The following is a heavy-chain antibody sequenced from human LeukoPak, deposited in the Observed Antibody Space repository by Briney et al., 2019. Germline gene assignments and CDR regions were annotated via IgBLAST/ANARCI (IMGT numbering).Heavy chain of an antibody. J-gene: IGHJ5*02. D-gene: IGHD6-13*01. CDR3: ARRAYSSSFWFDP. CDR1: GGSISSYY. CDR2: IYYSGST. V-gene: IGHV4-59*08. Sequence: SETLSLTCTVSGGSISSYYWSWIRQPPGKGLEWIGYIYYSGSTNYNPSLKSRVTISVDTSKNQFSLKLSSMTAADTAVYYCARRAYSSSFWFDPWGQGTLVTVSS.